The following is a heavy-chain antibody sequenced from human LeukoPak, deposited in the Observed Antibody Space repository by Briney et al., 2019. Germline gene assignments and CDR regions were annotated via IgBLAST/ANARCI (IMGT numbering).Heavy chain of an antibody. CDR2: ISGSGGST. D-gene: IGHD5-18*01. Sequence: GGSLRLSCAASGSTFSSYAMTWVRQAPGKGLEWVSGISGSGGSTYYADSVKGRFTISRDNSKNTLYLQMNSLRAEDTAVYYCAKGGTWIQLWLAYWGQGTLVTVSS. V-gene: IGHV3-23*01. J-gene: IGHJ4*02. CDR1: GSTFSSYA. CDR3: AKGGTWIQLWLAY.